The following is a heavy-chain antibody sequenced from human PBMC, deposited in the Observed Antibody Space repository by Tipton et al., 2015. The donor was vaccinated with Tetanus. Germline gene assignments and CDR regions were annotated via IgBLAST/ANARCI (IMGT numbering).Heavy chain of an antibody. CDR2: IYYSGST. Sequence: TLSLTCTVSGGSISSYYWSWIRQPPGKGLEWIGYIYYSGSTNYNPSLKSRVTISVDTSKNQFSLKLSSVTAADTAVYYCARVAYDYVWGSYRLDYWGQGTLVTVSS. D-gene: IGHD3-16*02. V-gene: IGHV4-59*01. CDR1: GGSISSYY. J-gene: IGHJ4*02. CDR3: ARVAYDYVWGSYRLDY.